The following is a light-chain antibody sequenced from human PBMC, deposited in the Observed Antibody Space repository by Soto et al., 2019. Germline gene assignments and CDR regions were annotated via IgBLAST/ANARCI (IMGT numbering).Light chain of an antibody. CDR1: QSVNSW. Sequence: DIEMTQSPSSVSASVGDRVTITCRASQSVNSWLAWYQQKPGQAPRLLIYGASTRATGIPARFSGSGSGTEFTLTISSLQSEDFAVYYCQQYNNWPETFGQGTKVEIK. J-gene: IGKJ1*01. CDR2: GAS. V-gene: IGKV3-15*01. CDR3: QQYNNWPET.